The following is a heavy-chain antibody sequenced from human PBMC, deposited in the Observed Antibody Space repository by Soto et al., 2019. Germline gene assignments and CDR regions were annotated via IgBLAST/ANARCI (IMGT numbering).Heavy chain of an antibody. V-gene: IGHV3-7*01. CDR2: IKPDGTAQ. CDR3: GACDSSNNP. CDR1: GFPFSNFW. Sequence: PGGSLRLSCAASGFPFSNFWMNWVRQTPGKGLEWVANIKPDGTAQAYVDSVKGRFNVSRDNAKNSLYLQMNSLGADDTAIYFCGACDSSNNPWGQGTLVTVSS. J-gene: IGHJ5*02. D-gene: IGHD2-21*02.